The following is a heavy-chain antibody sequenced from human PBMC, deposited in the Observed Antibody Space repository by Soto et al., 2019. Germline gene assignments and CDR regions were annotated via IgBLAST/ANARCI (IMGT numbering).Heavy chain of an antibody. CDR3: ARDRGGSWTFDY. CDR2: IAYDGSNR. Sequence: QVQLLESGGGVVQPGTSLTLSCAASGFTFSTHGMHWVRQSPGKGLEWVASIAYDGSNRVYGVPVKGRFIVSRHNPKKTLYLQMNSLRYEDTAVYFCARDRGGSWTFDYWGQGILVIVSS. V-gene: IGHV3-30*03. CDR1: GFTFSTHG. J-gene: IGHJ4*02. D-gene: IGHD6-13*01.